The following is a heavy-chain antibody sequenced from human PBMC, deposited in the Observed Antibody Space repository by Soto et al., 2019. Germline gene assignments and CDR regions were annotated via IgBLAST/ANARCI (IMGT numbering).Heavy chain of an antibody. Sequence: SETLSLTCAVYGGSFSGYYCSWIRQPPWKGLEWIGEINHSGSTNYNPSLKSRVTISVDTSKNQFSLKLSSVTAADTAVYYCARAAYDFWSGRQDAGMDVSGQGTTLALSS. V-gene: IGHV4-34*01. CDR1: GGSFSGYY. J-gene: IGHJ6*02. CDR2: INHSGST. CDR3: ARAAYDFWSGRQDAGMDV. D-gene: IGHD3-3*01.